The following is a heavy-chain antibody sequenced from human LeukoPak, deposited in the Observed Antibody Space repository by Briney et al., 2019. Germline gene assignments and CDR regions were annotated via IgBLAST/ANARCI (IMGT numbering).Heavy chain of an antibody. CDR2: ISSDSITI. Sequence: GGSLRLSCAASGFTVSSNYMSWVRQAPGKGLEWVSYISSDSITIYYADSLKGRFTISRDNAKNSLYLQLSSLRVEDTAIYYCARERGSAWPIDFDYWGQGRLVTVSS. D-gene: IGHD6-19*01. J-gene: IGHJ4*02. CDR1: GFTVSSNY. V-gene: IGHV3-48*01. CDR3: ARERGSAWPIDFDY.